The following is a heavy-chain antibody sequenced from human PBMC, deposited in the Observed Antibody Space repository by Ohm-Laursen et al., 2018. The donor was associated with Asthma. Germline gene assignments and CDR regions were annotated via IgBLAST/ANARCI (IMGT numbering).Heavy chain of an antibody. CDR2: ISYDGSNK. CDR3: ARAGGVQDSSGYSY. Sequence: SLRLSCAASGFTFSSYGMHRVRQAPGKGLEWVAVISYDGSNKYYADSVKGRFTISRDNSKNTLYLQMNSLRAEDTAVYYCARAGGVQDSSGYSYWGQGTLVTVSS. V-gene: IGHV3-30*03. J-gene: IGHJ4*02. D-gene: IGHD3-22*01. CDR1: GFTFSSYG.